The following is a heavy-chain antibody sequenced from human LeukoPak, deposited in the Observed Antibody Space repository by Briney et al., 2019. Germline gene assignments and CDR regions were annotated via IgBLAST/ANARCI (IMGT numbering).Heavy chain of an antibody. J-gene: IGHJ4*02. V-gene: IGHV3-43*01. CDR2: ISWDGGST. CDR1: GFTFDDYT. D-gene: IGHD1-1*01. CDR3: ARDSQYNWNDGDY. Sequence: GGSLRLSCAASGFTFDDYTMHWVRQAPGKGLEWVSLISWDGGSTYYADSVKGRFTISRDNAKNSLYLQMNSLRAEDTAVYYCARDSQYNWNDGDYWGQGTLVTVSS.